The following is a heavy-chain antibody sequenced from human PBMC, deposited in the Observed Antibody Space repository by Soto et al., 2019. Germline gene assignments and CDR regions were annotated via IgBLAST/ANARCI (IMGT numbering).Heavy chain of an antibody. J-gene: IGHJ4*02. D-gene: IGHD1-7*01. CDR2: LYSGGST. V-gene: IGHV3-66*01. CDR1: GFTVSSNY. Sequence: EVQLVESGGGLVQPGGSLRLSCAASGFTVSSNYMSWVRQAPGKGLECVSVLYSGGSTYYADSVKGRFTISRDSSKNTLYLHMNSLRAEDTAVYYCAREPRNRIAGSTTSADYWGQGTLVTVSS. CDR3: AREPRNRIAGSTTSADY.